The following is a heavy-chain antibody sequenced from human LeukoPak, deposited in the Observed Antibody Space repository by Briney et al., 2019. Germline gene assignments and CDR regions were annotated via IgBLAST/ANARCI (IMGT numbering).Heavy chain of an antibody. CDR2: IYYDGNT. J-gene: IGHJ4*02. D-gene: IGHD2-2*01. V-gene: IGHV4-59*01. Sequence: TSETLSLTCTVSGGSITRYYWTWIRQPPGKGLEWIGHIYYDGNTNYNPSLKSRVTISVDTSKNQFTLKLNSVTAADTAVYFCARDLGESVPAVMAWAHWGQGTLVTVSS. CDR3: ARDLGESVPAVMAWAH. CDR1: GGSITRYY.